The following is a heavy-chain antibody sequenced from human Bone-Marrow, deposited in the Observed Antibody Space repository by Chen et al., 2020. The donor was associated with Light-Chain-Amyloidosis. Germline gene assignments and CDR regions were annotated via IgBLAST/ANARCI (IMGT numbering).Heavy chain of an antibody. Sequence: GYTFPNYWVGWVRQMPGKGLEWMGVIYPDDSDARYSPSFEGQVTISADKSITTAYLQWRSLKASDTAMYYCARRRDGYNFDYWGQGTLVTVSS. CDR1: GYTFPNYW. CDR2: IYPDDSDA. J-gene: IGHJ4*02. D-gene: IGHD5-12*01. CDR3: ARRRDGYNFDY. V-gene: IGHV5-51*01.